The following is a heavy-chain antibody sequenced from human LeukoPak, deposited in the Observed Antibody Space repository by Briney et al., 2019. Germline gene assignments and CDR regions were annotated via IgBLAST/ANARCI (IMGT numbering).Heavy chain of an antibody. CDR2: IHYSGST. D-gene: IGHD6-6*01. V-gene: IGHV4-39*07. CDR3: ARESSSSRYFMDV. CDR1: GGSTSTSTSY. Sequence: SETLSLTCSVSGGSTSTSTSYWGWIRQPPGKGLEWIGSIHYSGSTYKNPSLKSRVTISMATSKSQLSLKVTSLTAADSAVYYCARESSSSRYFMDVWGRGTTVTVSS. J-gene: IGHJ6*03.